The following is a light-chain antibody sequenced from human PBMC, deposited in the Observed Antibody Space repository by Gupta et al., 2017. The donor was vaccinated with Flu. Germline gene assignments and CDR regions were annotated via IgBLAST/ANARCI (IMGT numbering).Light chain of an antibody. Sequence: QSALTQPASVSGSPGQSITISCTGTSSDVGDYNFVSWYQQHPGKAPKLMIYEVTYRPSGVSSRFSGSKSGNTASLTISGLQTEDEADYYCSSYSSGATLYVFGSGTKVTVL. CDR3: SSYSSGATLYV. J-gene: IGLJ1*01. CDR2: EVT. CDR1: SSDVGDYNF. V-gene: IGLV2-14*01.